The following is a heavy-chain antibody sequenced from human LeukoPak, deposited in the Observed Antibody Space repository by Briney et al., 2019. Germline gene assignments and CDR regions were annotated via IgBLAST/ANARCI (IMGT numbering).Heavy chain of an antibody. V-gene: IGHV3-64*04. D-gene: IGHD1-20*01. CDR3: ARVPLIAGTWVDY. CDR1: GFTFSTYA. J-gene: IGHJ4*02. CDR2: ISSDGSST. Sequence: PGGSLRLSCSASGFTFSTYAMHWVRQAPGKGLEYVSAISSDGSSTTYADFLKGRFTISRDNAKSTLYLHMNSLRAEDTAVYYCARVPLIAGTWVDYWGQGTLVTVSS.